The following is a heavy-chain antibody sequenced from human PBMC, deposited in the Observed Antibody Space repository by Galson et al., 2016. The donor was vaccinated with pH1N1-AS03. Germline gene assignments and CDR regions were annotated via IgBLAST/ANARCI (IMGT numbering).Heavy chain of an antibody. V-gene: IGHV3-48*03. CDR2: ISYSGDTE. CDR1: GFPFSGYE. J-gene: IGHJ4*02. Sequence: SLRLSCAASGFPFSGYEMNWVRQAPGKGLEWISYISYSGDTENYADSVKGRFSISRDNAKNSLYLQMSALRPEDTAVYYCVRPSSGSFRYWGPGTLVTVSP. D-gene: IGHD1-26*01. CDR3: VRPSSGSFRY.